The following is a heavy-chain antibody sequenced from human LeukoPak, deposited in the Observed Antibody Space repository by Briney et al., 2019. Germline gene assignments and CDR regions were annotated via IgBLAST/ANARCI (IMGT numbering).Heavy chain of an antibody. CDR2: IRGRGDVT. V-gene: IGHV3-23*01. J-gene: IGHJ3*02. D-gene: IGHD2/OR15-2a*01. Sequence: PGGSLRLSCAASGFSFSSYAMHWVRQTPGKGLEWVSAIRGRGDVTYYTDSVKGRFTISRDNAKNSLYLQMNSLRAEDTAVYYCARKGLRIDAFDIWGQGTMVTVSS. CDR1: GFSFSSYA. CDR3: ARKGLRIDAFDI.